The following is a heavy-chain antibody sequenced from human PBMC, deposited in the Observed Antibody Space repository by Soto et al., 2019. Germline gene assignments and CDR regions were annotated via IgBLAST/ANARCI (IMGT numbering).Heavy chain of an antibody. CDR2: ISYDGRDK. Sequence: QVQLLESGGGVVQPGRSLSLSCAASGFPFTSYGIHWVREGPDKGLEWVAIISYDGRDKYDADSVKGRSTISRDNSKNTLYLTMNSLRTEDTALYYCVGGQYYFDYRGQGTLVIVAS. J-gene: IGHJ4*02. D-gene: IGHD3-10*01. CDR1: GFPFTSYG. CDR3: VGGQYYFDY. V-gene: IGHV3-30*03.